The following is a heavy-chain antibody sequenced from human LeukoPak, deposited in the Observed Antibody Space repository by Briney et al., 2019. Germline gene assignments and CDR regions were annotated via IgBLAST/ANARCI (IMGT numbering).Heavy chain of an antibody. Sequence: GGSLRLSCAASGFTFSSYSMNWVRQAPGKGLEWVSYISSSSSTIYYADSVKGRFTISRDNAKNSLYLQMNSLRAEDTAVYYCARDFRSPIVGATPPGYWGQGTLVTVSS. CDR1: GFTFSSYS. V-gene: IGHV3-48*04. D-gene: IGHD1-26*01. CDR3: ARDFRSPIVGATPPGY. CDR2: ISSSSSTI. J-gene: IGHJ4*02.